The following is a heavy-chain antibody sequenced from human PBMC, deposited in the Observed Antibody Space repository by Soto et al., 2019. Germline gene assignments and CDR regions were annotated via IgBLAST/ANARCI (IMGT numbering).Heavy chain of an antibody. D-gene: IGHD3-10*01. V-gene: IGHV1-69*01. Sequence: QVQLVQSGAEVKKPGSSVKVSCKASGGTFSSYAISWVRQAPGQGLEWMGGIIPIFGTANYAQKFQGRVTITADESTSTAYMELSSLRSEDTAVYYCARDKSYRITMVRGVHTWFDPWGQGTLVTVSS. CDR2: IIPIFGTA. CDR1: GGTFSSYA. J-gene: IGHJ5*02. CDR3: ARDKSYRITMVRGVHTWFDP.